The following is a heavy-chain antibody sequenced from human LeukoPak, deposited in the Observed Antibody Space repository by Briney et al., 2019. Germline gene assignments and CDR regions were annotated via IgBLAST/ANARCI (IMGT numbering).Heavy chain of an antibody. CDR2: IYYSGST. CDR1: GGSISSYY. J-gene: IGHJ4*02. Sequence: SETLSLTCTVSGGSISSYYWSWIRQPPGKGLEWIGYIYYSGSTNYNPPLKSRVTISVDTSKNQFSLKLSSVTAADTAVYYCARASGYYLYFDYWGQGTLVTVSS. CDR3: ARASGYYLYFDY. V-gene: IGHV4-59*01. D-gene: IGHD3-22*01.